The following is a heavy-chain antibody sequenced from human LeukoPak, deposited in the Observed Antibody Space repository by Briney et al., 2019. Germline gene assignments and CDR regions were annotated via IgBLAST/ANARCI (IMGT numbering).Heavy chain of an antibody. CDR1: GFTFNSYA. V-gene: IGHV3-30-3*01. D-gene: IGHD6-6*01. J-gene: IGHJ6*02. Sequence: GGSLRLSCAASGFTFNSYAMHWVRQAPGKGLEWVAAISYDGSNKYYADSVKGRFTISRDNSNNTLYLQMNGLRAEDTAVYYCARVSSSGYYYYAMDVWGQGTTVTVSS. CDR3: ARVSSSGYYYYAMDV. CDR2: ISYDGSNK.